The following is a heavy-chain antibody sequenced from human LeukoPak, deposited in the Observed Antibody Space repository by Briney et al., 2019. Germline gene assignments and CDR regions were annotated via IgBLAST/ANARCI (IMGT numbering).Heavy chain of an antibody. D-gene: IGHD3-10*01. V-gene: IGHV4-59*01. CDR2: IYYSGST. CDR1: GGSISSYY. J-gene: IGHJ3*02. Sequence: PSETLSLTCTVSGGSISSYYWSWIRQPPGKGLEWIGYIYYSGSTNYNPSLKSRVTISVDTSKNQFSLKLSSVTAADTAVYYCARVRPGYYYGSGSYSAAPGFAFDIWGQGTMATVSS. CDR3: ARVRPGYYYGSGSYSAAPGFAFDI.